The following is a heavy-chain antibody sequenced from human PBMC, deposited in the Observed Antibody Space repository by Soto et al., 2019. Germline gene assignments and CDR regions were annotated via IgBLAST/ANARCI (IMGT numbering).Heavy chain of an antibody. CDR3: AREVSDFWSGYYFYYYYGMDV. Sequence: GGSLRLSCAASGFTFSSYWMHWVRQAPGKGLVWVSRINSDGSSTSYADSVKGRFTISRDNAKNTLYLQMNSLRAEDTAVYYCAREVSDFWSGYYFYYYYGMDVWGQGTTVTVSS. V-gene: IGHV3-74*01. D-gene: IGHD3-3*01. CDR2: INSDGSST. J-gene: IGHJ6*02. CDR1: GFTFSSYW.